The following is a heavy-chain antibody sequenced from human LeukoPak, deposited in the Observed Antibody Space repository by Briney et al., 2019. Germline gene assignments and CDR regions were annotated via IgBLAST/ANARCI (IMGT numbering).Heavy chain of an antibody. Sequence: PGGSLRLSCAASGFTFSNYWMSWVRQAPGKGLEWVANINQDGSANYYVDSVKGRFTISRDNAKNSLYLQMNSLRAEDTAMYYCARNPAKVVPAVYWGQGTLVTVSS. J-gene: IGHJ4*02. CDR1: GFTFSNYW. CDR2: INQDGSAN. D-gene: IGHD2-2*01. CDR3: ARNPAKVVPAVY. V-gene: IGHV3-7*01.